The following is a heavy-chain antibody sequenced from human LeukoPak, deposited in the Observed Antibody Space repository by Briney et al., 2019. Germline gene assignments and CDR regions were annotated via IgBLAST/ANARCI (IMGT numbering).Heavy chain of an antibody. CDR3: ARTMVRGVMVLYYYYGMDV. CDR1: GGTFSSYA. CDR2: IIPILGIA. V-gene: IGHV1-69*04. J-gene: IGHJ6*02. D-gene: IGHD3-10*01. Sequence: SVKVSCKASGGTFSSYAISWVRQAPGQGFEWMGRIIPILGIANYAQKFQGRVTITADKSTSTAYMELSSLRSEDTAVYYCARTMVRGVMVLYYYYGMDVWGQGTTDTVSS.